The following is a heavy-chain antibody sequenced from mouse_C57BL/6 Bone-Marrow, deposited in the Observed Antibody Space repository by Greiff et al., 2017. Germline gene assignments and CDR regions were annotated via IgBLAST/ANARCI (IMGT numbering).Heavy chain of an antibody. D-gene: IGHD1-1*01. J-gene: IGHJ1*03. CDR1: GYTFTSYT. V-gene: IGHV1-4*01. Sequence: QVQLQQSGAELARPGASVTMSCKASGYTFTSYTMHWVKQRPGQGLEWIGYITPSSGYTKYNQKFKDKATLTADKSSSTAYMQLSSLTSEDSAVYYCARWTTVVGHWYFDVWGTGTTVTVSA. CDR3: ARWTTVVGHWYFDV. CDR2: ITPSSGYT.